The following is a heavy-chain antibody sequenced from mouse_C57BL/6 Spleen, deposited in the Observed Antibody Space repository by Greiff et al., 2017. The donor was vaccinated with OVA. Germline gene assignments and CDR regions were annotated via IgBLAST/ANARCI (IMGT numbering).Heavy chain of an antibody. J-gene: IGHJ2*01. D-gene: IGHD1-1*01. CDR2: IYPGDGDT. CDR1: GYAFSSSW. Sequence: VQLQESGPELVKPGASVKISCKASGYAFSSSWMNWVKQRPGQGLEWIGRIYPGDGDTNYNGKFKGKATLTADKSSSTAYMQLSSLTSEDSAVYFCARGYGSSHWGQGTTLTVSS. CDR3: ARGYGSSH. V-gene: IGHV1-82*01.